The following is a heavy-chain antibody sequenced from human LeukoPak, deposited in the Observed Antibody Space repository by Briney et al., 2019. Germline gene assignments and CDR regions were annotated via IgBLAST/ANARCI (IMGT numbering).Heavy chain of an antibody. CDR3: ARHGSSWWDENNWFDP. CDR2: IYTSGST. Sequence: PSETLSLTCTVSGGSISSYYWSWIRQPPGKGLEWIGYIYTSGSTNYNPSLKGRVTISVDTSKNQFSLKPSSVTAADTAVYYCARHGSSWWDENNWFDPWGQGTLVTVSS. D-gene: IGHD6-13*01. V-gene: IGHV4-4*09. J-gene: IGHJ5*02. CDR1: GGSISSYY.